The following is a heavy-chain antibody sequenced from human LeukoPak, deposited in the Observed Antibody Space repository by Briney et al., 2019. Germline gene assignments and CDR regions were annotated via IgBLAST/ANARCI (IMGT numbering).Heavy chain of an antibody. D-gene: IGHD3-3*01. Sequence: SGGSLRLSCAASGFTFSSYNLNWVRQAPGKGLEWVSSMTSTSHVYYADSLKGRFTISRDNAKNSLYLQMNSLRAEDTAVYYCARGLDFWSGYKDYWGQGTLVTVSS. CDR2: MTSTSHV. CDR3: ARGLDFWSGYKDY. V-gene: IGHV3-21*01. J-gene: IGHJ4*02. CDR1: GFTFSSYN.